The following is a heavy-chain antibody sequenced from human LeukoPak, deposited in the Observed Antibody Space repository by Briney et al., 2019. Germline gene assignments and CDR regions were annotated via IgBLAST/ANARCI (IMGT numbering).Heavy chain of an antibody. Sequence: TLSLTCAASDSSTSSGGYSWSWIRQPPGKGLEWIGSSYRNGSYYHNPSLRSPITISVDRSTNQFSLKLSSMSAADTAVYYCARSITMVRNEYLLDGFDIWGQGTMVTVSS. CDR2: SYRNGSY. CDR1: DSSTSSGGYS. D-gene: IGHD3-10*01. J-gene: IGHJ3*02. CDR3: ARSITMVRNEYLLDGFDI. V-gene: IGHV4-30-2*01.